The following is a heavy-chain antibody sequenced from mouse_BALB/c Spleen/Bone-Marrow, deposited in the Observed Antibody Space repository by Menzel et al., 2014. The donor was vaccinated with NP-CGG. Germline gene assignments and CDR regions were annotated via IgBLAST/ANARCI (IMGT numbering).Heavy chain of an antibody. V-gene: IGHV1-82*01. J-gene: IGHJ1*01. Sequence: VQLQQSGPELVKPGASVKISCKASGYAFSSSWMNWVKRRPGQGLEWIGRIYPGDGDTNYNGKFEGKATLTADKSSSTAYMQLSSLTSVDSAFYFCARHAYGNSYWYFDVWGAGTTVTVSS. D-gene: IGHD2-1*01. CDR1: GYAFSSSW. CDR2: IYPGDGDT. CDR3: ARHAYGNSYWYFDV.